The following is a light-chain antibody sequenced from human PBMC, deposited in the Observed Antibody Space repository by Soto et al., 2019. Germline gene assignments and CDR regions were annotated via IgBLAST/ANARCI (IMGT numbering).Light chain of an antibody. CDR1: HTVSSW. CDR2: DVS. Sequence: DIQMTQSPSTLSASVGDRVTITCRASHTVSSWLAWYQQKPGKAPKLLIYDVSSLESGVPSRFSGSGSGTEFTLTISSLQPDDFATYYCQQYYSYSRTFGQGTKVEVK. V-gene: IGKV1-5*01. CDR3: QQYYSYSRT. J-gene: IGKJ1*01.